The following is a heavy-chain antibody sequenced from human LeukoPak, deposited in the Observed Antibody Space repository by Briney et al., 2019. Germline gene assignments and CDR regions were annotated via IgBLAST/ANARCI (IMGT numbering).Heavy chain of an antibody. D-gene: IGHD4/OR15-4a*01. J-gene: IGHJ6*03. Sequence: SVKVSCKASGGTFSSYAISWVRQAPGQGLEWMGGIIPIFGTASFAQKFQGRVTITADESTGTAYMELSSLRSEDTAVYYCARGDYAAGYDYYYMDVWGKGTTVTVSS. CDR3: ARGDYAAGYDYYYMDV. CDR1: GGTFSSYA. CDR2: IIPIFGTA. V-gene: IGHV1-69*01.